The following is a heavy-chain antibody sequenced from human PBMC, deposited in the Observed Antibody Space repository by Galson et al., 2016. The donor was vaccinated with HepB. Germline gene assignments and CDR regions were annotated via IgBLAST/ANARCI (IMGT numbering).Heavy chain of an antibody. J-gene: IGHJ4*02. V-gene: IGHV4-59*12. CDR2: ISYDGRT. Sequence: ETLSLTCTVSGGSISSSFWTWIRQPPGKPLEWIGYISYDGRTNYNPSLNSRVTISADTSNNQFSLRLASMTAADTAVYYCASRPGGASVYYGVFDYWGQGALVTVSS. CDR1: GGSISSSF. CDR3: ASRPGGASVYYGVFDY. D-gene: IGHD2-8*02.